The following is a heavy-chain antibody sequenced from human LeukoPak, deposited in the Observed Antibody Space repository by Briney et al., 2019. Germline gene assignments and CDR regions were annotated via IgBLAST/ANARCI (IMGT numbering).Heavy chain of an antibody. CDR3: ARGSYCSGGACSPVGAFDI. V-gene: IGHV3-13*01. J-gene: IGHJ3*02. D-gene: IGHD2-15*01. CDR2: IGTAGDT. Sequence: GGSLRLSCAASGFTFSSYDMHWVRQVPGKGLEWVSGIGTAGDTYYPGSIKGRFTFSRENAKNSLFLQMNGLRVGDTAVYYCARGSYCSGGACSPVGAFDIWGQGTVVTVSS. CDR1: GFTFSSYD.